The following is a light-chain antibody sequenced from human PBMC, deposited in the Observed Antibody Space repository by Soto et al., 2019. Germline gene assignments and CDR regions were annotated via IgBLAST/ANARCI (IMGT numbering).Light chain of an antibody. CDR3: ETWDSNTRV. Sequence: QSVLTQSSSASASLGSSVKLTCTLSSGHSSYIIAWHQQQPGKAPRYLMKLEGSGSYNKGSGVPDRFSGSSSGADRYLTISSPHFGDEADYYCETWDSNTRVFGGGTKLTVL. CDR2: LEGSGSY. J-gene: IGLJ3*02. V-gene: IGLV4-60*02. CDR1: SGHSSYI.